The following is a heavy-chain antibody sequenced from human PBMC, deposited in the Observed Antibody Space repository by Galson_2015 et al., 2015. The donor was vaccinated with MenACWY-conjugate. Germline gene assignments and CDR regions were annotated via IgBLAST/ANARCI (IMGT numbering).Heavy chain of an antibody. D-gene: IGHD3-10*01. Sequence: SVKVSCKASGYSFTSYAMHWVRQAPGQRLEWMGWINAGNGNTRYSQKFRGRVTITRDTSASTVYMELSSLRSEDTAVYYCARASYYYASGSPDTLDYWGQGTLVTVSS. CDR2: INAGNGNT. CDR3: ARASYYYASGSPDTLDY. J-gene: IGHJ4*02. CDR1: GYSFTSYA. V-gene: IGHV1-3*01.